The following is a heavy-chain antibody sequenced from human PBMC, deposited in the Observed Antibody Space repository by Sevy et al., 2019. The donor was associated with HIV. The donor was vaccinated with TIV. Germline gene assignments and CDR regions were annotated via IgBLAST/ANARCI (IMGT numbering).Heavy chain of an antibody. V-gene: IGHV4-34*01. D-gene: IGHD2-2*01. CDR1: GGSFSGYY. Sequence: SETLSLTCAVYGGSFSGYYWSWIRQPPGKVLEWIGEINHRGSTNYNPSLKSRVTISVDTSKNQFSLKLSSVTAADTAVYYCARHCGSTSCCHAFDIWGQGTMVTVSS. CDR2: INHRGST. J-gene: IGHJ3*02. CDR3: ARHCGSTSCCHAFDI.